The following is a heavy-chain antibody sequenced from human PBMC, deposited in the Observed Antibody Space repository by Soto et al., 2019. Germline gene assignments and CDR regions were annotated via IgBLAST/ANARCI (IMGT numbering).Heavy chain of an antibody. J-gene: IGHJ4*02. CDR1: GFTFNIYG. CDR3: AKDQASGQGSFDS. Sequence: PGGSLRLSCAASGFTFNIYGMHWVRQGPDKGLEWVALISYDGSNQYDGDSVKGRFTISRDNSKNTLFLQMNSLRADDTAVYYCAKDQASGQGSFDSWGQGTLVTVSS. V-gene: IGHV3-30*18. CDR2: ISYDGSNQ.